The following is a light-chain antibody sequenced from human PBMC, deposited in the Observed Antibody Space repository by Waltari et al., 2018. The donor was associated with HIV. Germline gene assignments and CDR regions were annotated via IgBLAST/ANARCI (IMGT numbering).Light chain of an antibody. CDR1: SSNIGSNY. CDR2: RSN. CDR3: AAWDASLSVWV. J-gene: IGLJ3*02. Sequence: QSVLTQPPSASGTPGQRVTISCSGSSSNIGSNYVYWYRQLPGTAPKLLIYRSNQRPSGVPDRFSGSKSGTSASLAISGLLSENEADYYCAAWDASLSVWVFGGGTKLTVL. V-gene: IGLV1-47*01.